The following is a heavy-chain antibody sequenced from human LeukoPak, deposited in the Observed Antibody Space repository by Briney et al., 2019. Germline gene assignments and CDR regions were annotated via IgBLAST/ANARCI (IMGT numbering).Heavy chain of an antibody. V-gene: IGHV3-48*03. CDR1: RFTFSSYE. Sequence: PGGSLRLPCAASRFTFSSYEMNWVRQAPGKGLEWVSYISSSGSTIYYADSVKGRFTISGDNAKNSLYLQMNSLRAEDTAVYYCARDPIPRIVVVPAAMSNWFDPWGQGTLVTVSS. D-gene: IGHD2-2*01. CDR3: ARDPIPRIVVVPAAMSNWFDP. J-gene: IGHJ5*02. CDR2: ISSSGSTI.